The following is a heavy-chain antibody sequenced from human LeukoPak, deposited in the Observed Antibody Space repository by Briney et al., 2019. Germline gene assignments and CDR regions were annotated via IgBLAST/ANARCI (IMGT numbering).Heavy chain of an antibody. D-gene: IGHD5-18*01. J-gene: IGHJ5*02. CDR2: ISYGNP. CDR3: ARDKAHSYGRYFDP. V-gene: IGHV4-59*01. Sequence: SETLSLTCSVSGGSISTYYWNWIRQTPGKGLEWIGHISYGNPASTPPLKSRVTISVDTSKNQFSLKLTSVPPADTAVYYCARDKAHSYGRYFDPWGQGALVTVSS. CDR1: GGSISTYY.